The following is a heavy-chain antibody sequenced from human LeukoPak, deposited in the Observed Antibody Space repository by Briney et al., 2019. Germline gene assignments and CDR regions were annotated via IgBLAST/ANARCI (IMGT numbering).Heavy chain of an antibody. V-gene: IGHV1-2*02. J-gene: IGHJ6*03. D-gene: IGHD6-6*01. CDR2: INPNSGGT. Sequence: LRVSVKVSCKASGYTFTGYYIHWVRQAPGQGLEWLGWINPNSGGTNYAQKFQGRVTMTRDTSINTVYMELSRLRSDDTAVYYCARGEQLVFYNYYYMDVWGKGTTVTVSS. CDR1: GYTFTGYY. CDR3: ARGEQLVFYNYYYMDV.